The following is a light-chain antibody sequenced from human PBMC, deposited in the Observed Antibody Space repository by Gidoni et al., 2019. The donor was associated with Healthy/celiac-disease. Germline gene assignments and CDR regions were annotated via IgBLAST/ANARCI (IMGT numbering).Light chain of an antibody. J-gene: IGKJ4*01. V-gene: IGKV3-20*01. Sequence: EIVLTQSTGTLSLSPGERATLSCRASQSVSSSYLALYQQKPGQAPRLLIYGASSRATGIPDRFSGSGSGTDFTLTISRLEPEDFAVYYCQQYGSSPPLTFGGGTKVEIK. CDR1: QSVSSSY. CDR3: QQYGSSPPLT. CDR2: GAS.